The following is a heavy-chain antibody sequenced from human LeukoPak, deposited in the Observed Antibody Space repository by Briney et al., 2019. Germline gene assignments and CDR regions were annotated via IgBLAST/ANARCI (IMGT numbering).Heavy chain of an antibody. CDR2: ISYDASNE. J-gene: IGHJ4*02. Sequence: GGSLRLSCAASGFTFSSYAMHWVRQAPGKGREWVAFISYDASNEYYAGSVEGRFTISRDTSKNPLFLQMSCLRARDTAVYYFWRPHRGGCNDFGLDFWGQGTLGTVPS. D-gene: IGHD3-3*01. V-gene: IGHV3-30-3*01. CDR1: GFTFSSYA. CDR3: WRPHRGGCNDFGLDF.